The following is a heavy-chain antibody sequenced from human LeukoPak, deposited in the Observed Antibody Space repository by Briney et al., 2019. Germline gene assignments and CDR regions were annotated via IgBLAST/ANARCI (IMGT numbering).Heavy chain of an antibody. D-gene: IGHD6-13*01. J-gene: IGHJ4*02. V-gene: IGHV3-11*04. CDR3: ARGLYSSSWYYFDY. Sequence: GGSLLLSCAASGFTFSDYYMSWIRQAPGKGLEWVSYISSSGSTIYYADSVKGRFTISRDNAKNLLYLQMNSLRAEDTAVYYCARGLYSSSWYYFDYWGQGTLVTVSS. CDR2: ISSSGSTI. CDR1: GFTFSDYY.